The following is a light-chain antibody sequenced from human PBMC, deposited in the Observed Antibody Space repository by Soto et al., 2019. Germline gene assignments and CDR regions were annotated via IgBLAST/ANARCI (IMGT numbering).Light chain of an antibody. CDR2: STN. CDR1: SGSVSTSYY. V-gene: IGLV8-61*01. CDR3: VLYMGSGISV. J-gene: IGLJ2*01. Sequence: QTVVTQEPSFSVSPGRTVTLTCGLSSGSVSTSYYPSWYQQTPGQAPRTLIYSTNTRSSGVPDRFSGSILGIKAALTITGAQADDESDYYCVLYMGSGISVFGGGTKLTVL.